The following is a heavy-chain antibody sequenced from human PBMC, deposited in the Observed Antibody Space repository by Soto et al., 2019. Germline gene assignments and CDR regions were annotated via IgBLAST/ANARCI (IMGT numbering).Heavy chain of an antibody. CDR2: ISAYNGNT. D-gene: IGHD3-22*01. J-gene: IGHJ5*02. Sequence: GASVKVSCKASGYTFTSYGISWVRQAPGQGLEWMGWISAYNGNTNYAQKLQGRVTMTTDTSTSTAYMELRSLRSDDTAVYYCARDYYYDSSGYYYYYWFDPWGQGTLVTVSS. CDR3: ARDYYYDSSGYYYYYWFDP. V-gene: IGHV1-18*01. CDR1: GYTFTSYG.